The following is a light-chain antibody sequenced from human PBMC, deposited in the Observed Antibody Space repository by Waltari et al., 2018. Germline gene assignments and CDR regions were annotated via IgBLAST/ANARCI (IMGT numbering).Light chain of an antibody. CDR3: CSYVGSAISV. CDR2: DAN. V-gene: IGLV2-23*01. Sequence: QSALTQTASVSGSPGQAITISCSGTSSDIGKYNLVSWYQQHPGKAPTLIIYDANKRPSGVSNRFSGSKSGNTAFLTISGLQTADEADYYCCSYVGSAISVFGGGTKLTVL. J-gene: IGLJ3*02. CDR1: SSDIGKYNL.